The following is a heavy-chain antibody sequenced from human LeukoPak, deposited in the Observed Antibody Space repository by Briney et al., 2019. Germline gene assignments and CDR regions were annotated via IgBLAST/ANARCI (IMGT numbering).Heavy chain of an antibody. CDR1: GFTFSSYA. CDR2: ISGSGGST. J-gene: IGHJ4*02. D-gene: IGHD3-10*01. Sequence: GGSLRLSCAASGFTFSSYAMSWVRQAPGKGLEWVSAISGSGGSTYYADSVKGRFTISRDNSKNTLYLQMNSLRAEDTAVYYCAKDLLLWFGELLSAPSFDYWGQGTLVTVSS. V-gene: IGHV3-23*01. CDR3: AKDLLLWFGELLSAPSFDY.